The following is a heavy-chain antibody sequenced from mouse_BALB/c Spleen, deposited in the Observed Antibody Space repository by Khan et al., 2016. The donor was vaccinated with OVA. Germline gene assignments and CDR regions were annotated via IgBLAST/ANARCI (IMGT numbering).Heavy chain of an antibody. CDR3: VRDGAYHRNDGWFAY. Sequence: QVQLQQPGAELARPGASVKMSCKASGYTFTSYTIHWIKVRPGQGLEWIGFINPSNGYTNYNQKFKDKATLTAAKSSTTVHMQLSSLTSDDSAVYNCVRDGAYHRNDGWFAYWGQGTLVTVSA. CDR2: INPSNGYT. V-gene: IGHV1-4*01. D-gene: IGHD2-14*01. J-gene: IGHJ3*01. CDR1: GYTFTSYT.